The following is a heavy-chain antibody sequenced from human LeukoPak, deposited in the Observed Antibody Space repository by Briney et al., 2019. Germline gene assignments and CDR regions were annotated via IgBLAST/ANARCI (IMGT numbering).Heavy chain of an antibody. CDR1: GFTFSSYS. J-gene: IGHJ6*03. CDR2: ISSSSSYI. V-gene: IGHV3-21*01. CDR3: AKDPKGGSLNPLTTYYYYYMDV. Sequence: PGGSLRLSCAASGFTFSSYSMNWVRQAPGKGLEWVSSISSSSSYIYYADSVKGRFTISRDNAKNSLYLQMNSLRAEDTAVYYCAKDPKGGSLNPLTTYYYYYMDVWGKGTTVTVSS. D-gene: IGHD4/OR15-4a*01.